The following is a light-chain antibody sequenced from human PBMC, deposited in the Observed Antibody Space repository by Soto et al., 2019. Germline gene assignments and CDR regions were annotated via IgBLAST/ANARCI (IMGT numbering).Light chain of an antibody. CDR2: ESS. CDR1: QGITSA. V-gene: IGKV1D-13*01. CDR3: QQFNNYPIT. Sequence: AIQLTQSPSSRSASVGERVTITCRASQGITSALAWYQQKPGKAPKLLIYESSSFESGVPSRFSGSGSGTDFPLTISSLQPEDFATYYCQQFNNYPITFGQGTRLEIK. J-gene: IGKJ5*01.